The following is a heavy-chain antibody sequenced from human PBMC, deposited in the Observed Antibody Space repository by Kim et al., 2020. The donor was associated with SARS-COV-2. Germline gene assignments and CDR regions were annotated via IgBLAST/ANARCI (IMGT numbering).Heavy chain of an antibody. J-gene: IGHJ4*02. D-gene: IGHD3-10*01. CDR2: IWYDGSNK. CDR1: GFTFSSYG. CDR3: ARGTWFGVPDY. V-gene: IGHV3-33*01. Sequence: GGSLRLSCAASGFTFSSYGMHWVRQAPGKGLEWVAVIWYDGSNKYYADSVKGRFTISRDNSKNTLYLQMNSLRAEDTAVYYCARGTWFGVPDYWGQGTLVTVSS.